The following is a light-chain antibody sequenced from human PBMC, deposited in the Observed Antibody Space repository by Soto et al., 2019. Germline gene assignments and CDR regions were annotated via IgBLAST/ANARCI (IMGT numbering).Light chain of an antibody. CDR3: MHGTHGPRT. CDR2: KVP. V-gene: IGKV2-30*01. Sequence: EVGMTQSPRALPVTLGQRASISCRSIRSLVYRHVNTYLNWFQQRPGQAPRRLICKVPNRDFRVPDRFSGSGSGTDFTLKISRVEAEDVGVYYCMHGTHGPRTVGQGTKVDSK. CDR1: RSLVYRHVNTY. J-gene: IGKJ1*01.